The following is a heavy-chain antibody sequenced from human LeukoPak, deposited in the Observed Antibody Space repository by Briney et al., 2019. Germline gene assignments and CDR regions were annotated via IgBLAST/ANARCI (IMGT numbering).Heavy chain of an antibody. CDR2: IQFDRSNK. D-gene: IGHD6-19*01. CDR1: GFTFSSYG. V-gene: IGHV3-30*02. CDR3: TKRHNSGWGDAFDI. J-gene: IGHJ3*02. Sequence: GGSLRLSCAASGFTFSSYGMHWVRQAQGKGLEGVAFIQFDRSNKYYAVSVRGRFTISRDNSKSALYLQMNSLRAEDTAVYYCTKRHNSGWGDAFDIWGQGTMVTVSS.